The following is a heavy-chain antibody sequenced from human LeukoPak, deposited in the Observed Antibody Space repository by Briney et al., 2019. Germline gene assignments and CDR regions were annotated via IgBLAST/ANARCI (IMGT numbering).Heavy chain of an antibody. CDR1: GGSISSYY. CDR2: IYYSGST. J-gene: IGHJ4*02. Sequence: PSETLSLTCTVSGGSISSYYWSWIRQPPGKGLECIGYIYYSGSTNYNPSLKSRVTISVDTSKNQFSLKLSSVTAADTAVYYCARVAHTSSSLYYFDYWGQGTLVTVSS. D-gene: IGHD6-13*01. V-gene: IGHV4-59*01. CDR3: ARVAHTSSSLYYFDY.